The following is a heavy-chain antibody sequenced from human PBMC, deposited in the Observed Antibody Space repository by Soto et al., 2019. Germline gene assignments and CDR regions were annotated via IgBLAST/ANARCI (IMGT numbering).Heavy chain of an antibody. CDR2: VGSSGGAT. V-gene: IGHV3-23*01. Sequence: EVQLLESGGGLVQPGGSLRLSCAASKFTFSNYAMTWVRQAPGKGLEWVSRVGSSGGATYYADSVKGRFTISRDNSKNTLFLQMNSLRADDTALYFCTKDGDTGWSSSWCDYWGQGTLVTVSS. CDR3: TKDGDTGWSSSWCDY. CDR1: KFTFSNYA. J-gene: IGHJ4*02. D-gene: IGHD6-13*01.